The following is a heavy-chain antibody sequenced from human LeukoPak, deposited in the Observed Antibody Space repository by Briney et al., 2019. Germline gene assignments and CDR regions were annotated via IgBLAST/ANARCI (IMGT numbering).Heavy chain of an antibody. J-gene: IGHJ4*02. CDR1: GFTFSTYG. V-gene: IGHV3-30*18. CDR3: AKGVGGYFDWLSIDY. D-gene: IGHD3-9*01. Sequence: GGSLRLSCAASGFTFSTYGVHWVRQAPGKGLEWVAVISYDGSNKYYADSVKGRFTVSRDNSKNTLYLQMNSLRAEDTAVYYCAKGVGGYFDWLSIDYWGQGTLVTVSS. CDR2: ISYDGSNK.